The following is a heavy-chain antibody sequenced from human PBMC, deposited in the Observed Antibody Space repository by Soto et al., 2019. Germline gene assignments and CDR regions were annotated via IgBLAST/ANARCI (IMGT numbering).Heavy chain of an antibody. CDR3: ARDVVRSGWSPLDY. D-gene: IGHD6-19*01. J-gene: IGHJ4*02. CDR1: GYTFTSYG. CDR2: ISAYNGNT. V-gene: IGHV1-18*04. Sequence: ASVKVSCKASGYTFTSYGISRVRQAPGQGLEWMGWISAYNGNTNYAQKLQGRVTMTTDTSTSTAYMELRSLRSDDTAVYYCARDVVRSGWSPLDYWGQGTLVTVSS.